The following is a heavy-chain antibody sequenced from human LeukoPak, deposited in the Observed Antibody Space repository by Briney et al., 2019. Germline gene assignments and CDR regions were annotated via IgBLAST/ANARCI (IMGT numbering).Heavy chain of an antibody. D-gene: IGHD3-22*01. J-gene: IGHJ3*02. V-gene: IGHV3-23*01. CDR1: GFTFSSYA. CDR3: AKSLLGNYYDSSGYRASAFDI. Sequence: GGSLRLSCAASGFTFSSYAMSWVRRAPGKGLEWVSAISGSGGSTYYADSVKGRFTISRDNSKNTLYLQMNSLRAEDTAVYYRAKSLLGNYYDSSGYRASAFDIWGQGTMVTVSS. CDR2: ISGSGGST.